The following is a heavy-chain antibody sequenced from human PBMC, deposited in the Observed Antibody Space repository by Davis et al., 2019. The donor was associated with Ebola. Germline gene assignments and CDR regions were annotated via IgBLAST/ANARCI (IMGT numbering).Heavy chain of an antibody. Sequence: GESLKISCAASGFTFSSYGMHWVRQAPGKGLEWVAFIRYDGSNKYYADSVKGRFTISRDNSKNTLYLQMNSLRAEDTAVYYCAKGYNFWSGYYGVDYWGQGTLVTVSS. V-gene: IGHV3-30*02. CDR3: AKGYNFWSGYYGVDY. D-gene: IGHD3-3*01. J-gene: IGHJ4*02. CDR1: GFTFSSYG. CDR2: IRYDGSNK.